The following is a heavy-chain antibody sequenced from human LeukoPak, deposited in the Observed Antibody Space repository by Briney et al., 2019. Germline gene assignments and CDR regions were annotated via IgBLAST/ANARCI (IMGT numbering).Heavy chain of an antibody. D-gene: IGHD4-17*01. J-gene: IGHJ3*02. CDR3: TRDPNGDYVGAFDM. CDR2: IRGSGGGT. V-gene: IGHV3-23*01. CDR1: GITFSTYA. Sequence: GGSLRLSCAASGITFSTYAMTWVRQAPGKGLEWVSSIRGSGGGTDYADSVKGRFTIYRDDSRDTLFLQMNSLRAEDTALYYCTRDPNGDYVGAFDMWGPGTMVIVSS.